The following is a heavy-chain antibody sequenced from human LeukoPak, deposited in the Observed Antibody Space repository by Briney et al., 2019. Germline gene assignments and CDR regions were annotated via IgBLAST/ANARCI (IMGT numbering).Heavy chain of an antibody. Sequence: GGSLRLSCAASGFTFSTYSMNWVRQAPGKGLEWVSAISSSSRYIYYADSVKGRFTISRDNAKNSLYLQMNSLRADGAAVYHCARAPPLVGAVPWVDYWGQGTLVTVSS. CDR1: GFTFSTYS. D-gene: IGHD1-26*01. V-gene: IGHV3-21*01. J-gene: IGHJ4*02. CDR3: ARAPPLVGAVPWVDY. CDR2: ISSSSRYI.